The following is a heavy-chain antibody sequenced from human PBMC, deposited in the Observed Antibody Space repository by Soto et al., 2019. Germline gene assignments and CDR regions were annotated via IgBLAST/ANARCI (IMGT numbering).Heavy chain of an antibody. J-gene: IGHJ6*04. CDR2: FDPEDGET. CDR1: GYTLTELS. Sequence: ALVKVSCKVTGYTLTELSIHWVRPAPGKGTEWMGGFDPEDGETIYAQKFQGRVTMTEDTSTDTAYMERSSLRSEDTAVYYCATGSLTEDPSYFVVVYYGKEDCGKGTTVTV. D-gene: IGHD2-2*01. CDR3: ATGSLTEDPSYFVVVYYGKED. V-gene: IGHV1-24*01.